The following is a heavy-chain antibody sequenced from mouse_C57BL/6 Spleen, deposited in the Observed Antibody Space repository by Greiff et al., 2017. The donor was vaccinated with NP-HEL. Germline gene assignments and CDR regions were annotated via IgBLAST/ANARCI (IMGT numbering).Heavy chain of an antibody. CDR1: GFTFSSYG. D-gene: IGHD1-1*01. CDR3: ASPYYYGSSYVDWYFDV. J-gene: IGHJ1*03. CDR2: ISSGGSYT. V-gene: IGHV5-6*02. Sequence: DVKLVESGGDLVKPGGSLKLSCAASGFTFSSYGMSWVRQTPDKRLEWVATISSGGSYTYYPDSVKGRFTISRDNAKNTLYLQMSSLKSEDTAMYYCASPYYYGSSYVDWYFDVWGTGTTVTVSS.